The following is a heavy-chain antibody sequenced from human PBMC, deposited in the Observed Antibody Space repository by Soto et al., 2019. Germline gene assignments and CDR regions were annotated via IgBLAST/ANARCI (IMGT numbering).Heavy chain of an antibody. Sequence: QVQVVQSGAEEKKPGASVKVSCTASGYTFTGYAIHWVRQAPGQRLEWMGWINAGNGNTKNSQKCQGRVTITRDTSASTAQMELSSFRSENTAVYYCARAVTVPADFDYWGQGTLVTVSS. CDR1: GYTFTGYA. D-gene: IGHD6-19*01. CDR3: ARAVTVPADFDY. CDR2: INAGNGNT. V-gene: IGHV1-3*05. J-gene: IGHJ4*02.